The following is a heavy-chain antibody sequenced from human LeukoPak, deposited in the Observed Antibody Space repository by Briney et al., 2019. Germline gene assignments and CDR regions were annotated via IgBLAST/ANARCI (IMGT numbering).Heavy chain of an antibody. D-gene: IGHD6-13*01. J-gene: IGHJ4*02. Sequence: PGGSLRLFCAASGFTFINYAMSWVRQAPGKGLEWVSGISGSGGSTYYADSVKGRFTISRDNSENTLYLQMNSLRAEDTAVYYCAQDPREHSSYWGQGTLVTVSS. CDR1: GFTFINYA. CDR2: ISGSGGST. V-gene: IGHV3-23*01. CDR3: AQDPREHSSY.